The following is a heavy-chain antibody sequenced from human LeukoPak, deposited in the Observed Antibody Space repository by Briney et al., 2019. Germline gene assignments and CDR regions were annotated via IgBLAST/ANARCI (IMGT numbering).Heavy chain of an antibody. CDR2: IYRGGNT. CDR1: GFTVSSNY. J-gene: IGHJ4*02. CDR3: ARGPGWSYFDN. Sequence: PGGSLRLSCAASGFTVSSNYMSWVRQAPGKGLEWVSVIYRGGNTYYADSVRGRFTISRDNSKNTLYLQMNSLGAEDTAVYYCARGPGWSYFDNWGQGTLVTVSS. V-gene: IGHV3-66*01. D-gene: IGHD6-19*01.